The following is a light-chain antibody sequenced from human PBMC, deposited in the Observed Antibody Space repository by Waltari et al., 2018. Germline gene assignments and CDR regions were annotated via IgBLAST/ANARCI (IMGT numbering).Light chain of an antibody. CDR3: QQYKDWPRVT. V-gene: IGKV3-15*01. CDR2: GAS. J-gene: IGKJ4*01. Sequence: IVMTQSPATLSVSPGERATLSCRASQSVSRNLAWYQQKPGQTPRLLNYGASTRATDIPTRFSGSGSGTEFTLTISSLQSEDFAVYYGQQYKDWPRVTFGGGTKVEIK. CDR1: QSVSRN.